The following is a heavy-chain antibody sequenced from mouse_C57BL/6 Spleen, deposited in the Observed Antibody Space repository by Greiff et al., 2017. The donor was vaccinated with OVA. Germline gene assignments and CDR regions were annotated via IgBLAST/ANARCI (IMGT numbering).Heavy chain of an antibody. J-gene: IGHJ4*01. CDR2: IDPGSGGT. CDR1: GYAFTNYL. V-gene: IGHV1-54*01. D-gene: IGHD1-1*01. CDR3: ARGSGSSYDYAMDY. Sequence: VQLQESGAELVRPGTSVKVSCKASGYAFTNYLIEWVKQRPGQGLEWIGVIDPGSGGTNYNEKFKGKATLTADKSSSTAYMQLSSLTSEDSAVYFCARGSGSSYDYAMDYWGQGTSVTVSS.